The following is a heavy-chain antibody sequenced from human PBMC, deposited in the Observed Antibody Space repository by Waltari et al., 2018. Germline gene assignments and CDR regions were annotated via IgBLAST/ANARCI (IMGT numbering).Heavy chain of an antibody. CDR3: TRQVLGYCTSAPCRRLDS. V-gene: IGHV4-38-2*01. CDR2: IYHDGST. J-gene: IGHJ4*02. Sequence: QVQLQESGPGLLKPSETLSLTCGVSGYSINSGYYWGWIRQPPGKGLEWIGPIYHDGSTFYNPSLKSRLTMSMDTAKNEFSLKLSSVTAADTAVYYCTRQVLGYCTSAPCRRLDSWGQGTLVTVSS. CDR1: GYSINSGYY. D-gene: IGHD2-2*03.